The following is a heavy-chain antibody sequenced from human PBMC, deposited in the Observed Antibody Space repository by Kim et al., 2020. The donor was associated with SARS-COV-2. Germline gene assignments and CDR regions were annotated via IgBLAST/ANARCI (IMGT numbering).Heavy chain of an antibody. D-gene: IGHD4-17*01. Sequence: SQTLSLTCAISGDSVSSNSAAWNWIRQSPSRGLEWLGRTYYRSKWSNDYAVSVRSRITINPDTSKKQFSLQLNSVTPEDTAVYYCARERDYGGNSADFDYWGQGTLVTVSS. J-gene: IGHJ4*02. CDR3: ARERDYGGNSADFDY. V-gene: IGHV6-1*01. CDR1: GDSVSSNSAA. CDR2: TYYRSKWSN.